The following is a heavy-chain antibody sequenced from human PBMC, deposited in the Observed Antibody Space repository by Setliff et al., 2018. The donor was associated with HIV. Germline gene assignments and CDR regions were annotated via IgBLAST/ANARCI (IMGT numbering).Heavy chain of an antibody. Sequence: GGSLRLSCAASGFTFSNFWLTWVRQAPGEGLEWVANIKQDGGVKHYVDSVRGRFTISRDNAKNSVYLQMNSLRVEDTAVYYCAKDDWSGYYPGPSYDYWGQGTLVTVSS. CDR1: GFTFSNFW. CDR2: IKQDGGVK. D-gene: IGHD3-3*01. CDR3: AKDDWSGYYPGPSYDY. V-gene: IGHV3-7*01. J-gene: IGHJ4*02.